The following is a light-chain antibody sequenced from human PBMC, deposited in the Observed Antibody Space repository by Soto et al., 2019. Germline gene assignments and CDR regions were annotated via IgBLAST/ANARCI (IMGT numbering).Light chain of an antibody. J-gene: IGLJ1*01. V-gene: IGLV1-44*01. CDR1: SSNIGRDP. Sequence: SVLTQPPSASGTPGQRVTISCSGSSSNIGRDPVNWYQELPGTAPKLLIYDNNQRPSGVPDRFSGSKSGTSASLAISGLQSKDEADYFCAGWDGSLRGFVFGTGTKVTVL. CDR2: DNN. CDR3: AGWDGSLRGFV.